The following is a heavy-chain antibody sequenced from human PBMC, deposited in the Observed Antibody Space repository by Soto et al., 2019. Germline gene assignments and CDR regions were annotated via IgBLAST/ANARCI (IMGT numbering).Heavy chain of an antibody. CDR2: ISYDGSNK. D-gene: IGHD1-26*01. J-gene: IGHJ6*02. CDR1: GFTFSSYA. V-gene: IGHV3-30-3*01. CDR3: ARDGGWDTEDYYSYGMDV. Sequence: QVQLVESGGGVVQPGRSLRLSCAASGFTFSSYAMHWVRQAPGKGLEWVAVISYDGSNKYYADSVKGRFTISRDNSKNTLYLQMNSLRAEDTAVYYCARDGGWDTEDYYSYGMDVWGQGTTVTVSS.